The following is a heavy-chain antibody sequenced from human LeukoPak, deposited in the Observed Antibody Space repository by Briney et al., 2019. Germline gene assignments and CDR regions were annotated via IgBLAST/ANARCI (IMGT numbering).Heavy chain of an antibody. D-gene: IGHD6-13*01. CDR3: AKEAAAADFYY. CDR2: INGDGSTI. J-gene: IGHJ4*02. V-gene: IGHV3-74*01. CDR1: GFTFINYW. Sequence: GGSLRLSCAASGFTFINYWMHWVRQAPGKGLVWVSRINGDGSTISYADSVKGRFTISRDNAKNTLYLQMNSLRAEDTAVYYCAKEAAAADFYYWGQGTLVTVSP.